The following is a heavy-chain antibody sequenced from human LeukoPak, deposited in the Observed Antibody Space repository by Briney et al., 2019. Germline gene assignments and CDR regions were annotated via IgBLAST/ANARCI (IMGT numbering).Heavy chain of an antibody. V-gene: IGHV1-2*06. Sequence: ASVKVSCKASGYTFTGYYVHWVRQAPGQGLEWMGRINPNSGDTNYAQKFQGRVTMTRDTSISTAYMDLSRLRSDDTAVYYCARDYCGGDCFPDYWGQGTLVTVSS. CDR2: INPNSGDT. J-gene: IGHJ4*02. CDR3: ARDYCGGDCFPDY. CDR1: GYTFTGYY. D-gene: IGHD2-21*02.